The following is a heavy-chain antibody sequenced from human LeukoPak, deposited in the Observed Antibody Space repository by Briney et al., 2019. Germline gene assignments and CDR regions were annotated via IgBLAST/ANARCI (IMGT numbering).Heavy chain of an antibody. CDR3: ARDKGIAAALYGMDV. CDR1: GFTFSSYW. CDR2: IKQDGSEK. Sequence: GGSLRLSCAASGFTFSSYWMSWVRQAPGKGLEWVANIKQDGSEKYYVDSVKGRFTISRDNAKNSLYLQMNSLRAEDTAVYYCARDKGIAAALYGMDVWGQGTTVTVSS. V-gene: IGHV3-7*01. J-gene: IGHJ6*02. D-gene: IGHD6-13*01.